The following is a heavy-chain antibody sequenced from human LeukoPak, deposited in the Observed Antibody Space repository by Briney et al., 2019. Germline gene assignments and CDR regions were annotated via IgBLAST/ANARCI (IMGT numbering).Heavy chain of an antibody. CDR2: IIPILGIA. J-gene: IGHJ5*02. Sequence: SVKVSRKASGGTFSSYAISWVRQAPGQGLEWMGRIIPILGIANYAQKFQGRVTITADKSTSTAYMELSSLRSEDTAVYYCARELYYYDSSGYYYPNWFDPWGQGTLVTVSS. CDR1: GGTFSSYA. V-gene: IGHV1-69*04. D-gene: IGHD3-22*01. CDR3: ARELYYYDSSGYYYPNWFDP.